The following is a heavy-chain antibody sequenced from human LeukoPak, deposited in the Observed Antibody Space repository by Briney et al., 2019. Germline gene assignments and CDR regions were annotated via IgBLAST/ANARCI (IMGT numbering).Heavy chain of an antibody. CDR3: ARDLGQYYDTSDNWFDP. CDR2: IRYDGSNK. Sequence: GGSLRLSCAASGFTSSSYGMHWVRQAPGKGLEWVAFIRYDGSNKYYADSVKGRFTISRDNAKNSLYLQMNSLRAEDTAVYYCARDLGQYYDTSDNWFDPWGQGTLVTVSS. D-gene: IGHD3-22*01. CDR1: GFTSSSYG. V-gene: IGHV3-30*02. J-gene: IGHJ5*02.